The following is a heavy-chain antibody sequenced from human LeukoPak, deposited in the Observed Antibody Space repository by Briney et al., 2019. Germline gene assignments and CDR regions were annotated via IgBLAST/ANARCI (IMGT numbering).Heavy chain of an antibody. D-gene: IGHD4-23*01. V-gene: IGHV1-8*02. Sequence: ASVTVSLKASAYTFTSNAINWVRQATEQALEWMGWMNPNSGNTGYAQKYQRKITMTRNTSISTANMELSSLRSEDTAVYYCARGGGFDYWGQGTLVTVCS. CDR1: AYTFTSNA. CDR3: ARGGGFDY. J-gene: IGHJ4*02. CDR2: MNPNSGNT.